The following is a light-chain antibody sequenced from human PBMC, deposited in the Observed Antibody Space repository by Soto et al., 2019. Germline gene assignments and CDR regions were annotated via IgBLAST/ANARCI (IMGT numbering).Light chain of an antibody. Sequence: QSVLTQPPAASGTPGQRVTISCSGSSSNIGRNTVNWYQQLPGTDPKVLIYNNNQRPSGVPDRFSGSKSGTSASLAISGLQSEDEADYYCAAWDDSLSGWVFGGGTKVTVL. CDR2: NNN. CDR1: SSNIGRNT. J-gene: IGLJ3*02. CDR3: AAWDDSLSGWV. V-gene: IGLV1-44*01.